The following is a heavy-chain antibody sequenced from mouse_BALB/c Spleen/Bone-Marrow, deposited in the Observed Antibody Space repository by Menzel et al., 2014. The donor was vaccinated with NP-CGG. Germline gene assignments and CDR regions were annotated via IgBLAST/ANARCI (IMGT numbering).Heavy chain of an antibody. CDR1: GFTFSSFG. V-gene: IGHV5-17*02. D-gene: IGHD4-1*01. CDR3: ATGTRDY. CDR2: ISSGSSTI. Sequence: EVKLVESGGGLVQPGGSRKLSCAASGFTFSSFGTHWVRQAPEKGLEWVAYISSGSSTIYYADTVKGRFTISRDNPKNTLFLQMTSLRSEDTAMYYCATGTRDYWGQGTTLTVSS. J-gene: IGHJ2*01.